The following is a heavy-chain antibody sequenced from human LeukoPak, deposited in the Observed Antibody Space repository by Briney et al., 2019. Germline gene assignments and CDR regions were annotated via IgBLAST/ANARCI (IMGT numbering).Heavy chain of an antibody. D-gene: IGHD1-26*01. CDR3: ARDRIAVGATEPDY. V-gene: IGHV4-39*07. Sequence: SETLPLTCTVSGGSISSSSYYWGWIRQPPGKGLEWIGSIYYSGSTYYNPSLKSRVTISVDTSKNQFSLKLSSVTAADTAVYYCARDRIAVGATEPDYWGQGTLVTVSS. CDR1: GGSISSSSYY. J-gene: IGHJ4*02. CDR2: IYYSGST.